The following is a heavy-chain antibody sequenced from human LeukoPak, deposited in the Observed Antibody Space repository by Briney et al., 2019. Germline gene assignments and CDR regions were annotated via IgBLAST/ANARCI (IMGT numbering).Heavy chain of an antibody. CDR3: ARSENTDGISYYYYYMDV. CDR2: IIPIFGTA. J-gene: IGHJ6*03. Sequence: TVKVSCKASGVSFSSFAISWVRQAPGQGLEWMGGIIPIFGTANYAQKFQGRVTITADKSTSTAYMELSSLRTEDTSVYYCARSENTDGISYYYYYMDVWGKGTTVTVSS. D-gene: IGHD1-14*01. V-gene: IGHV1-69*06. CDR1: GVSFSSFA.